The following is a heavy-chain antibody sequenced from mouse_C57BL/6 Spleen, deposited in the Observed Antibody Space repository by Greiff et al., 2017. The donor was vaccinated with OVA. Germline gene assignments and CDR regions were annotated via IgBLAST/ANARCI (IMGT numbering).Heavy chain of an antibody. J-gene: IGHJ2*01. CDR3: ARGGGYDY. CDR2: INPSTGGT. D-gene: IGHD3-1*01. V-gene: IGHV1-42*01. Sequence: EVKLQESGPELVKPGASVKISCKASGYSFTGYYMNWVKQSPEKSLEWIGEINPSTGGTTYNQKFKAKATLTVDKSSSTAYMQLKSLTSEDSAVYYCARGGGYDYWGQGTTLTVSS. CDR1: GYSFTGYY.